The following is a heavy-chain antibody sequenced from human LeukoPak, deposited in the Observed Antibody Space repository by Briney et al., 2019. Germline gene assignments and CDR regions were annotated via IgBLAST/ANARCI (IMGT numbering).Heavy chain of an antibody. CDR3: AKAIYGSGSQGYFDY. CDR2: ISAYNGNT. CDR1: GYTFTSYG. Sequence: ASVKVSCKASGYTFTSYGISWVRQAPGQGLEWMGWISAYNGNTNYAQKLQGRVTMTTDTSTSTAYMELRSLRSDDTAVYYCAKAIYGSGSQGYFDYWGQGTLVTVSS. D-gene: IGHD3-10*01. V-gene: IGHV1-18*01. J-gene: IGHJ4*02.